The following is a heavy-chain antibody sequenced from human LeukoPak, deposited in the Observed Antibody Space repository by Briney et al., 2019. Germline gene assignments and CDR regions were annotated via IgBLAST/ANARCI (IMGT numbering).Heavy chain of an antibody. J-gene: IGHJ4*02. D-gene: IGHD6-19*01. Sequence: GGSLRLSCAASGFSFSSYGMHWVRQTPGKGLEWVAFISFDGINKYYADSVKGRFTISRGNSKNTLYLQMNSLRAEDTAVYYCANNGFLVAVAGYPDYWGQGTLVTVSS. V-gene: IGHV3-30*18. CDR3: ANNGFLVAVAGYPDY. CDR1: GFSFSSYG. CDR2: ISFDGINK.